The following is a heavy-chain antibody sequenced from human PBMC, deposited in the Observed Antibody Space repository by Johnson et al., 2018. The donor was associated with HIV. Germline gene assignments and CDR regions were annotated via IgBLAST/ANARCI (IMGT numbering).Heavy chain of an antibody. Sequence: QVQLVESGGGVVQPGRSLRLSCAASGFTFSSYPMHWVRQAPGKGLERVAVISDDGSNKYYADSVKGRFTISRDNSKNTLYLQMNSLRAEDTAVYYCARERSLNEYSSSWDAFDIWGQGTMVTVTS. CDR2: ISDDGSNK. J-gene: IGHJ3*02. V-gene: IGHV3-30-3*01. CDR3: ARERSLNEYSSSWDAFDI. CDR1: GFTFSSYP. D-gene: IGHD6-6*01.